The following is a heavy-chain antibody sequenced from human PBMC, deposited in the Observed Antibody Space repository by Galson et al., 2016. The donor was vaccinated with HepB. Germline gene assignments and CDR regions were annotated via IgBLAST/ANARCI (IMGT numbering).Heavy chain of an antibody. J-gene: IGHJ4*02. V-gene: IGHV1-18*01. CDR2: INGYNGDT. CDR3: ARDIDYVVDY. D-gene: IGHD4-17*01. CDR1: GYTFTSFG. Sequence: SVKVSCKASGYTFTSFGIRWVRQAPGQGLEWVGWINGYNGDTHYAHELQGRVTVTTDTTTSTAYMELRSLRSDDTAVYYCARDIDYVVDYWGPGTLVTVSS.